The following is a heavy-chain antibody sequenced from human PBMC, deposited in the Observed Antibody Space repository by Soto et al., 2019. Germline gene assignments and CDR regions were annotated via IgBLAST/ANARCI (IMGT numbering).Heavy chain of an antibody. D-gene: IGHD6-13*01. V-gene: IGHV3-23*01. J-gene: IGHJ6*03. CDR1: GFTFSSYA. Sequence: GGSLRLSCAASGFTFSSYAMSWVRQAPGKGLEWVSAISGSGGSTYYADSGKGRFTISRDNSKNTLYLQMNSLRAEDTAVYYCAKRDAAARQGYYYYYMDVWGKGTTVTVSS. CDR3: AKRDAAARQGYYYYYMDV. CDR2: ISGSGGST.